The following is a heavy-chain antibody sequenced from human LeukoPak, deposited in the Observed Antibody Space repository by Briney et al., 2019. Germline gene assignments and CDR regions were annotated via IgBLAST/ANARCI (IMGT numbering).Heavy chain of an antibody. CDR1: GFTLDTYW. Sequence: GGSLRLSCAASGFTLDTYWMHWVRQAPATGLVWVARINSDGSSTSYADSVKGRFTISRDNAKNTLYLQMNSLRADDTAVYYCARDHFSGCPDYWGQGTLVTVFS. D-gene: IGHD6-19*01. CDR3: ARDHFSGCPDY. V-gene: IGHV3-74*01. J-gene: IGHJ4*02. CDR2: INSDGSST.